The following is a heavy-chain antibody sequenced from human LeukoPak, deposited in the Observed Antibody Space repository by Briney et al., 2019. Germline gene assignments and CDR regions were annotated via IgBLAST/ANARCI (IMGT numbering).Heavy chain of an antibody. CDR3: ASKDYYDSSGYYYAY. D-gene: IGHD3-22*01. CDR1: GYSISSGYY. CDR2: IYHSGST. J-gene: IGHJ4*02. Sequence: SETLSLTCAVSGYSISSGYYWGWIRQPPGRGLEWIGSIYHSGSTYYNPSLKSRVTISVDTSKNQFSLKLSSVTAADTAMYYCASKDYYDSSGYYYAYWGQGTLVTVSS. V-gene: IGHV4-38-2*01.